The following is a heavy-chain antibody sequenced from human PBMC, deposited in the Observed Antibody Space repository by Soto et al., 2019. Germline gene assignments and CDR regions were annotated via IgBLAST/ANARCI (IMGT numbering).Heavy chain of an antibody. CDR1: GGSISSYY. D-gene: IGHD1-7*01. CDR3: ARRNYEFDY. J-gene: IGHJ4*02. CDR2: IYYSGST. Sequence: ETLSLTCTVSGGSISSYYWSWIRQPPGKGLEWIGYIYYSGSTNYNPSLKSRVTISVDTSKNQFSLKLSSVTAADTAVYYCARRNYEFDYWGQGTLVTVSS. V-gene: IGHV4-59*08.